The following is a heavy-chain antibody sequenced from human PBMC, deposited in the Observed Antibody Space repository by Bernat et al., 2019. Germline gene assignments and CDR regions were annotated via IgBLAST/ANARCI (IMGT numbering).Heavy chain of an antibody. CDR3: ARDHDWAFDY. Sequence: EVQVVESGGGLLQPGGSLRLSCAASGFTFNSYSMNWVRQAPGKGLEWISYINGGSSTIYYADSVKGRFTISRDDAKSSLYLQMNSLRDEDTAVYYCARDHDWAFDYWGQGTLVTVYS. D-gene: IGHD3-9*01. CDR1: GFTFNSYS. CDR2: INGGSSTI. J-gene: IGHJ4*02. V-gene: IGHV3-48*02.